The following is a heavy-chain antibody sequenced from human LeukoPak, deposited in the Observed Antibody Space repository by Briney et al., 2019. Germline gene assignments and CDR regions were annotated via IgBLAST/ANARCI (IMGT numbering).Heavy chain of an antibody. Sequence: SGGSLRLSCAASGFTVSSNYMSWVRQAPGKGLEWVSVIYSGGSTYYADSVKGRFTISRDNSKNTLYLQMTSLRAEDTAVYYCARDHSYYGSGSYFDYWGQGTLVTVSS. V-gene: IGHV3-66*01. CDR1: GFTVSSNY. J-gene: IGHJ4*02. D-gene: IGHD3-10*01. CDR3: ARDHSYYGSGSYFDY. CDR2: IYSGGST.